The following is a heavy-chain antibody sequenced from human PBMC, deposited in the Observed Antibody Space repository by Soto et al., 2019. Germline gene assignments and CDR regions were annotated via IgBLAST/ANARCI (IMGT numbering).Heavy chain of an antibody. V-gene: IGHV4-31*03. CDR2: IYYSGST. Sequence: QVQLQESGPGLVKPSQTLSLTCTVSGGSISSGGYYWSWIRQHPVKGLEWIGYIYYSGSTYYNPSLKSRVTISVDTSKTQFSLKLSSVTAADTAVYDCSREAAGILNWFDHWGQGTLVTVSS. CDR1: GGSISSGGYY. CDR3: SREAAGILNWFDH. J-gene: IGHJ5*02. D-gene: IGHD6-25*01.